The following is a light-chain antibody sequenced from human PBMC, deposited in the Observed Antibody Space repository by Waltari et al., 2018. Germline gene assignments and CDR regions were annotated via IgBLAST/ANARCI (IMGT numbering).Light chain of an antibody. CDR1: GLTRFY. J-gene: IGLJ2*01. Sequence: SSELTQDPAVSVALGQTVRITCQGDGLTRFYASWYQQKPGQAPILVIYGKNNRPSGIPDRFSGSTSGNTASLTITGAQAEDEADYYCNSRDSSSSHQLFGGGTKLTVL. CDR2: GKN. V-gene: IGLV3-19*01. CDR3: NSRDSSSSHQL.